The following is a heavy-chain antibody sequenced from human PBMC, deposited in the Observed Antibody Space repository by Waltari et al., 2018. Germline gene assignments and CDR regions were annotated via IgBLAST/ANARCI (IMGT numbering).Heavy chain of an antibody. CDR2: INPSGGST. D-gene: IGHD2-21*02. Sequence: QVQLVQSGAEVKKPGASVKVSCKASGYTFTSYYMHWVRQAPGQGLEWMGIINPSGGSTSYAQKFQGRVTMTRDTSTSTVYMELSSLRSEDTAVYYCARVDSRGCGGDCYAADYWGQGTLVTVSS. V-gene: IGHV1-46*01. CDR1: GYTFTSYY. CDR3: ARVDSRGCGGDCYAADY. J-gene: IGHJ4*02.